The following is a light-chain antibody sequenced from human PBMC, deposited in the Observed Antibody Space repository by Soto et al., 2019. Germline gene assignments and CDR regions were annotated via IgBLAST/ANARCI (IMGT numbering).Light chain of an antibody. J-gene: IGLJ2*01. V-gene: IGLV1-47*01. CDR2: RNN. CDR1: SSNIGSNY. Sequence: QSVLTQPPSASGTPGQRVTISCSGSSSNIGSNYVYWYQQLPGTAPKLLIYRNNQRPSGVPERFSGSKSGTSASLAIGGLRSEDEADYYCAAWDDSLSVVFGGGTKLTVL. CDR3: AAWDDSLSVV.